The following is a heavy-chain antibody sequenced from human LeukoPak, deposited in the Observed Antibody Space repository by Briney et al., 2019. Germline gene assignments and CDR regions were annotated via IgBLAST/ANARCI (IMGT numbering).Heavy chain of an antibody. V-gene: IGHV1-46*01. CDR3: ARAQGSAAAVPYYFDY. Sequence: ASVKVPCKASGYTFTSYYMHWVRQAPGQGLERMGIINPSGGSTSYAQKFQGRVTMTRDTSTSTVYMELSSLRSEDTAVYYCARAQGSAAAVPYYFDYWGQGTLVTVSS. J-gene: IGHJ4*02. D-gene: IGHD6-13*01. CDR2: INPSGGST. CDR1: GYTFTSYY.